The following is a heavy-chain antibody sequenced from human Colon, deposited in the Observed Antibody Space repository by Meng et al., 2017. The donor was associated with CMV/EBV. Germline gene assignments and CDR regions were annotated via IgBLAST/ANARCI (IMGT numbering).Heavy chain of an antibody. D-gene: IGHD1-1*01. Sequence: SVRVSCKASGGTFSSYGINWVRQAHGLGLEWMGGIIPIFGTANYAQKFQGRVTITTDDSTSTAYMELSSLRSEDTAMYYCARGVQFDYWGQGTLVTVSS. CDR1: GGTFSSYG. CDR2: IIPIFGTA. J-gene: IGHJ4*02. V-gene: IGHV1-69*05. CDR3: ARGVQFDY.